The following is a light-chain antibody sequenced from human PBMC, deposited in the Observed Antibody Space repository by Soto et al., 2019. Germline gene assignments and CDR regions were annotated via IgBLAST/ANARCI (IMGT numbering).Light chain of an antibody. J-gene: IGKJ1*01. Sequence: PNRPIYQESSLESGVASRFTGSGSGTEFTLTISSLQPDDLATYYCQQYYVNPWMVGPGTKVDIK. CDR2: QES. V-gene: IGKV1-5*03. CDR3: QQYYVNPWM.